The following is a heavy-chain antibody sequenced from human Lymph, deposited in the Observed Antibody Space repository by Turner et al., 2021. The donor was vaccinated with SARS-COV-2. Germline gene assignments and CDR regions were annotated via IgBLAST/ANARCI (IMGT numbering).Heavy chain of an antibody. CDR2: IIWNGGST. J-gene: IGHJ4*02. CDR1: AFTFDDNG. D-gene: IGHD7-27*01. CDR3: ARGTGAADY. Sequence: EVHLLESGGVVVRTGVSLRLSFSASAFTFDDNGMSWVRQAPGWGLEWVSNIIWNGGSTGYADSVKGRFTISRDNAKNSLYLQVNSLRAEDTALYHCARGTGAADYWGQGTLVTVSS. V-gene: IGHV3-20*02.